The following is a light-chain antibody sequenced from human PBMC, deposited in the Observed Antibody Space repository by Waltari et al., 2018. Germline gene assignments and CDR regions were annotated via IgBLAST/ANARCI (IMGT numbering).Light chain of an antibody. CDR2: DVS. CDR3: CSFTSSSTWV. Sequence: QSALTQPASVSGSPGQSITIPCTGTATDFGGYNYVSCYQQRPGKAPKLIIFDVSSRPSGISNRFSGSKFGNTASLTISGLQPEDEADYYCCSFTSSSTWVFGGGTKLTVL. V-gene: IGLV2-14*01. J-gene: IGLJ3*02. CDR1: ATDFGGYNY.